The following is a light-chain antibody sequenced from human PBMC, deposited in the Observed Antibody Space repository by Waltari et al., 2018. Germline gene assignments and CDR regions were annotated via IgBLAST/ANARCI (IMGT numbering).Light chain of an antibody. CDR3: QQYDNYWT. Sequence: DIQMTQSPSTLSASVGDRVTITYRASQSITNWLAWYQQKPGKAPKLLIYRASNLESGVPSRFSDSGSGTEFTLTISSLQPDDFATYYCQQYDNYWTFGQGTKVEIK. V-gene: IGKV1-5*03. CDR2: RAS. J-gene: IGKJ1*01. CDR1: QSITNW.